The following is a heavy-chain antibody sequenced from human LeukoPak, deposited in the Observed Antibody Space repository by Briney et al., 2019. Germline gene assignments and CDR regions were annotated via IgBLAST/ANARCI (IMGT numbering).Heavy chain of an antibody. CDR1: GYTFINYG. J-gene: IGHJ6*03. D-gene: IGHD1-7*01. Sequence: ASVKVSCKASGYTFINYGINWVRQATGQGLEWMGWMNSNNGRTGYAQKFQGRVTMTRNSSISTAYMELNTLTSDDTAVYYCARGSWITGTTSYYYHMDVWGKGTTVTVSS. CDR2: MNSNNGRT. V-gene: IGHV1-8*01. CDR3: ARGSWITGTTSYYYHMDV.